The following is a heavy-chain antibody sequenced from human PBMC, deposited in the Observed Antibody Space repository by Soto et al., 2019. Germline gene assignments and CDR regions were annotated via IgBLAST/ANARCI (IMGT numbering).Heavy chain of an antibody. CDR2: IYWDDDK. V-gene: IGHV2-5*02. Sequence: QITLKESGPTLVKPTQTLTLTCTFSGFSLRNSGVGVGWIRQPPGKALEWLALIYWDDDKRYSPSLKSRLTITKDTSKNQVVLTXTXXXXXXXXXXXXXXXXXGGFYFDYWGQGTLVTVSS. D-gene: IGHD1-26*01. CDR1: GFSLRNSGVG. CDR3: XXXXXGGFYFDY. J-gene: IGHJ4*02.